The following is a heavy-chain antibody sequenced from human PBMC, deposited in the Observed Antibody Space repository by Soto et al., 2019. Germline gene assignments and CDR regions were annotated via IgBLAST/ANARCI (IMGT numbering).Heavy chain of an antibody. Sequence: QLQLEQSGPEVKKPGSSVKVSCKASGRSFSSDGVSWVRQAPGQGLEWMGGIIPVFGNTKYVQRFQGRLTITADKSTSTVYMAMSRLSSEDTAVYFCARGQYYSSGSAATSYFYFGIDVWDQGTTVIVSS. J-gene: IGHJ6*02. D-gene: IGHD3-10*01. CDR3: ARGQYYSSGSAATSYFYFGIDV. V-gene: IGHV1-69*06. CDR1: GRSFSSDG. CDR2: IIPVFGNT.